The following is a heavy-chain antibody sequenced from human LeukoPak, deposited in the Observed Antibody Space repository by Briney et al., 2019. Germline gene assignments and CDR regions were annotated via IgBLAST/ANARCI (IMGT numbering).Heavy chain of an antibody. D-gene: IGHD2-8*01. CDR1: GYTFTTYG. CDR3: ARKYCTNGVCPLDY. CDR2: ISTYNGNT. Sequence: ASVKVSCKASGYTFTTYGISWARQAPGQGLEWMGWISTYNGNTNYVQKLQGRVTMATDTSTSTAYMELRSLRSDDTAVYYCARKYCTNGVCPLDYWGQGTLVTVSS. V-gene: IGHV1-18*01. J-gene: IGHJ4*02.